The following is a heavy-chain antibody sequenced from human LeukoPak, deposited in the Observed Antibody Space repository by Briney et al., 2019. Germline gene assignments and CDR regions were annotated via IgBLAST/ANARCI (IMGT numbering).Heavy chain of an antibody. CDR2: INTNTGNP. CDR1: GYTFTSYA. V-gene: IGHV7-4-1*02. J-gene: IGHJ3*02. D-gene: IGHD3-10*01. Sequence: ASVKVSCKASGYTFTSYAMNWVRQAPGQGLEWMGWINTNTGNPTYAQGFTGRFVFSLDTSVSTAYLQISSLKAEDTAVYYCARGLSADELWFGELNAFDIWGQGTMVTVSS. CDR3: ARGLSADELWFGELNAFDI.